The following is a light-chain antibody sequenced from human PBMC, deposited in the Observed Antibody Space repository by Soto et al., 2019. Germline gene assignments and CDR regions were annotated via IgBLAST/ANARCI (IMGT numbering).Light chain of an antibody. CDR3: SSFSSITREV. Sequence: QSALTQPASVSGSPGQSITISCTGTSSDVGSYNLVSWYQQHPGKAPKLMIYEGSKRPSGVSNRFSGSKSGNTASLTISGLQTEDEADYYCSSFSSITREVFGGGTKVTVL. V-gene: IGLV2-14*02. J-gene: IGLJ2*01. CDR1: SSDVGSYNL. CDR2: EGS.